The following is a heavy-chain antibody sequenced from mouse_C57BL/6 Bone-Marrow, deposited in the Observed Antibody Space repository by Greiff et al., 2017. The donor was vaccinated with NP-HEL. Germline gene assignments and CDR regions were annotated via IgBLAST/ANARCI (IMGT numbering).Heavy chain of an antibody. CDR2: INYDGSST. D-gene: IGHD2-4*01. Sequence: EVQGVESEGGLVQPGSSMKLSCTTSGFTFSDYYMAWVRQVPEKGLDWVANINYDGSSTYYLDSLKSRFIISRDNAKNILYLQISSLKSEDTATYYCAREGGLRRRTYAMDYWGQGTSVTVSS. V-gene: IGHV5-16*01. J-gene: IGHJ4*01. CDR1: GFTFSDYY. CDR3: AREGGLRRRTYAMDY.